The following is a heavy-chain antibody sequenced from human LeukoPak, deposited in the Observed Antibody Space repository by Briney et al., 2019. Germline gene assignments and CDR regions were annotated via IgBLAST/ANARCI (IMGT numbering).Heavy chain of an antibody. Sequence: SVKVSCKASGYTFTGYYMHWVRQAPGQGLEWMGGIIPIFGTANYAQKFQGRVTITADESTSTAYMELSSLRSEDTAVYYCASCFWDRPYFDYWGQGTLVTVSS. D-gene: IGHD3-3*01. CDR2: IIPIFGTA. CDR3: ASCFWDRPYFDY. CDR1: GYTFTGYY. J-gene: IGHJ4*02. V-gene: IGHV1-69*13.